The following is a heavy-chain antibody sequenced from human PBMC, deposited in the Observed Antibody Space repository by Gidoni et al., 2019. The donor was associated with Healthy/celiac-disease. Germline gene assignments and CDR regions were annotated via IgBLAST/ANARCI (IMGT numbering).Heavy chain of an antibody. CDR3: ARETVYRPSGSYYYSLNY. CDR2: INAGNGNT. CDR1: GYTFTSYA. D-gene: IGHD1-26*01. J-gene: IGHJ4*02. Sequence: QVPLVQSGAEVKKPGASVKVSFKASGYTFTSYAMHWVRQAPGQRLEWMGWINAGNGNTKYSQKFQGRVTITRDTSASTAYMELSSLRSEDTAVYYCARETVYRPSGSYYYSLNYWGQGTLVTVSS. V-gene: IGHV1-3*01.